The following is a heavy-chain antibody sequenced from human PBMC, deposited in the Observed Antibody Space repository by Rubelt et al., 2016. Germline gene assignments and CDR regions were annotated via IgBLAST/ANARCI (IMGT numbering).Heavy chain of an antibody. J-gene: IGHJ4*02. CDR3: ARLPQNTYYFDY. CDR2: IYPGDSDT. V-gene: IGHV5-51*03. CDR1: GYNFAKSW. Sequence: EVQLVQSGAEVKKPGESLKISCQGSGYNFAKSWIGWVRQMSGKGLEWTGIIYPGDSDTRYNPSFRGQVTISADKSISTAYLQWSSLKASDTAMYYCARLPQNTYYFDYWGQGALVMVSS.